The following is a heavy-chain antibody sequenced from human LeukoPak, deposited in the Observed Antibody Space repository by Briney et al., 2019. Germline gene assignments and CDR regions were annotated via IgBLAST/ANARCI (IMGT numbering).Heavy chain of an antibody. D-gene: IGHD3-22*01. V-gene: IGHV4-34*01. J-gene: IGHJ4*02. Sequence: SETLSLTCGVYGGXFSGYYWTWIRQPPGKGLEWIGESNHSGSTNYNPSFKSRVTISVAASKNQFSLKLSSVTAADTAVYYCARGGIGSGYYLRPFDYWGQGTLVTVSS. CDR2: SNHSGST. CDR3: ARGGIGSGYYLRPFDY. CDR1: GGXFSGYY.